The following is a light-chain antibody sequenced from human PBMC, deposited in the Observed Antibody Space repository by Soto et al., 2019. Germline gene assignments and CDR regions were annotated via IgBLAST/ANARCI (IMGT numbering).Light chain of an antibody. CDR2: TTT. Sequence: QAVVTQESSVTVSPGGTVTLTCGSSTGVVTRDHYPNWFQQKPGQPPRALISTTTNRHSWTPARFSGSLLGDKAALTLSGVQPEDEADYYCLLYFGGPWVFGGGTKLTV. J-gene: IGLJ3*02. CDR3: LLYFGGPWV. CDR1: TGVVTRDHY. V-gene: IGLV7-43*01.